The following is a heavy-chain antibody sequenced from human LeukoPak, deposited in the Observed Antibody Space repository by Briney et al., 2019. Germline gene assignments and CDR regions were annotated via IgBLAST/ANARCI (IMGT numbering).Heavy chain of an antibody. J-gene: IGHJ4*02. CDR2: IYYSGST. D-gene: IGHD2-8*02. CDR1: GGSISSSSYY. CDR3: ARAGLERTGYYFDS. V-gene: IGHV4-39*07. Sequence: PSETLSLTCTVSGGSISSSSYYWGWIRQPPGKGLEWIGSIYYSGSTYYNPSLKGRVTLSVDRSKNQFSLQLTSVTAADTAVYYCARAGLERTGYYFDSWGQGALVTVSS.